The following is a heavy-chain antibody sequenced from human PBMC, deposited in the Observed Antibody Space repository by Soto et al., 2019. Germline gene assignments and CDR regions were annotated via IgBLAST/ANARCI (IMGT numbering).Heavy chain of an antibody. D-gene: IGHD4-17*01. CDR2: ISSSSSTI. V-gene: IGHV3-48*02. Sequence: GGSLRLSCAASGFTFSNYNMNWVRQAPGKGLEWLSYISSSSSTIYYADSVKGRFTISRDNAKNSLYLQMNNLRDEDTAVYYCARYPFSDYGDFLARFNWFDPWGQGTLVTVSS. J-gene: IGHJ5*02. CDR1: GFTFSNYN. CDR3: ARYPFSDYGDFLARFNWFDP.